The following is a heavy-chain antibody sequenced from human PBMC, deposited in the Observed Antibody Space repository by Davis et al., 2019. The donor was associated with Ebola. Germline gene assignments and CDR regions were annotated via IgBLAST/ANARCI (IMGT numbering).Heavy chain of an antibody. CDR1: GGSISSDAYY. CDR2: IHYSGRT. V-gene: IGHV4-30-4*08. J-gene: IGHJ5*02. CDR3: ARGNCDSDYCHSTDWFAP. D-gene: IGHD2-21*02. Sequence: PSETLSLTCTVSGGSISSDAYYWSWLRQPPGKGLEWIGYIHYSGRTYYNPSLKSRVTISVDTSKKQFSLKLRSMSAADTAVYFCARGNCDSDYCHSTDWFAPWGQGTLVTVSS.